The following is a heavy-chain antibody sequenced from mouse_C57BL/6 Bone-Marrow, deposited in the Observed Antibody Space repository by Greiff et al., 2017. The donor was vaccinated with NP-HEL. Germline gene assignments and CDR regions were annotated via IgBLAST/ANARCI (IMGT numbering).Heavy chain of an antibody. CDR1: GIDFSRYW. J-gene: IGHJ3*01. CDR2: INPDSSTI. D-gene: IGHD2-4*01. V-gene: IGHV4-1*01. Sequence: EVKLLESGGGLVQPGGSLKLSCAASGIDFSRYWMSWVRRAPGKGLEWIGEINPDSSTINYAPSLKDKFIISRDNAKNTLYLQMSKVRSEDTALYYCAREDYYDYDGAWFAYWGQGTLVTVSA. CDR3: AREDYYDYDGAWFAY.